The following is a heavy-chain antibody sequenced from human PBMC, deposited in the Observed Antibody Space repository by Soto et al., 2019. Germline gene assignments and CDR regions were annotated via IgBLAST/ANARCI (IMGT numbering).Heavy chain of an antibody. D-gene: IGHD2-15*01. CDR1: GYSFTSYW. V-gene: IGHV5-51*01. J-gene: IGHJ5*02. CDR3: ARHGPRVAAAPFNWFDP. Sequence: PGESLKISCKGSGYSFTSYWIGWVRQMPGKGLEWMGIIYPGDSNTRYSPSFQGQVTISADKSISTAYLQWSSLKASDTAMHYCARHGPRVAAAPFNWFDPWGQGTLVTVSS. CDR2: IYPGDSNT.